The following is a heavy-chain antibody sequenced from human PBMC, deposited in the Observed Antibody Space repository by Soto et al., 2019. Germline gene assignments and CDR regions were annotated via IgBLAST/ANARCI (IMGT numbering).Heavy chain of an antibody. CDR2: INHSGST. D-gene: IGHD3-10*01. CDR1: GGSFSGYY. CDR3: ARGPTRNYYGLGRGWY. Sequence: QVQLQQWGAGLLKPSETLSLTCAVYGGSFSGYYWSWIRQPPGKGLEWIGEINHSGSTNYNPSLKSRVTISVDTSKNQFSLKLSSVTAADTAVYYCARGPTRNYYGLGRGWYWGQGTLVTVSS. J-gene: IGHJ4*02. V-gene: IGHV4-34*01.